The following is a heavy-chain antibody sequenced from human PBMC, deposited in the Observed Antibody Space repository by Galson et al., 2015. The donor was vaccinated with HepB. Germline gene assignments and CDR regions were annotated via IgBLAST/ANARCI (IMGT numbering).Heavy chain of an antibody. Sequence: SLRLSCAASGFTFSSYGMHWVRQAPGKGLEWVAVISYDGSNKYYADSVKGRFTISRDNSKNTLYLQMNSLRAEDTAVYYCAKDEGLQWLVQGAFDIWGRGTMVTVSS. CDR3: AKDEGLQWLVQGAFDI. V-gene: IGHV3-30*18. D-gene: IGHD6-19*01. J-gene: IGHJ3*02. CDR1: GFTFSSYG. CDR2: ISYDGSNK.